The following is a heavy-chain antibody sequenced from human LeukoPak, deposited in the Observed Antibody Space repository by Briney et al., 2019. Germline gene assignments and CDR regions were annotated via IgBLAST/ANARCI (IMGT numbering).Heavy chain of an antibody. CDR3: ARLYGTFLEWSPYFDY. D-gene: IGHD3-3*02. CDR1: GGTFSSYA. J-gene: IGHJ4*02. CDR2: IIPIFGTA. V-gene: IGHV1-69*13. Sequence: GASVKVSCKASGGTFSSYAISWVRQAPGQGLEWMGGIIPIFGTANYAQKFQGRVTITADESTSTAYMELSSLRSEDTAVYYCARLYGTFLEWSPYFDYWGQGTLVTVSS.